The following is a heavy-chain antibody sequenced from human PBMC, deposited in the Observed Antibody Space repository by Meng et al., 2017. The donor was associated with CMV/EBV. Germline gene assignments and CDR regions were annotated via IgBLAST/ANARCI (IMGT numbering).Heavy chain of an antibody. V-gene: IGHV1-69*05. CDR3: AREIYAYSSSSGGDSYYYYGMDV. CDR2: IIPIFGTA. Sequence: SVKVSCKASGGTFSSYAISWVRQAPGQGLEWMGGIIPIFGTANYAQKFQGRVTITTDESTSTAYMELSSLRSEDTAVYYCAREIYAYSSSSGGDSYYYYGMDVWGQGTLVTVSS. J-gene: IGHJ6*02. CDR1: GGTFSSYA. D-gene: IGHD6-6*01.